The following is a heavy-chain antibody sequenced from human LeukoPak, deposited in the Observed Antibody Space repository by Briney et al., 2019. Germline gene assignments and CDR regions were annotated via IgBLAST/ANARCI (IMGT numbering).Heavy chain of an antibody. CDR1: GGSIISYY. J-gene: IGHJ4*02. CDR3: AIAPGGWQLGSYFDY. Sequence: PSETLSLTCTVSGGSIISYYWSWIRQPAGKGMEWIGRIYATGSTNYNPSLESRVTISVDKSKNQFSLKLSSVTAADTAVYYCAIAPGGWQLGSYFDYWGQGTLVTVSS. D-gene: IGHD6-6*01. V-gene: IGHV4-4*07. CDR2: IYATGST.